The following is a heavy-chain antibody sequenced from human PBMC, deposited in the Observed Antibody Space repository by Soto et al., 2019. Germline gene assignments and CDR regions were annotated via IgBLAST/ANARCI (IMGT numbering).Heavy chain of an antibody. V-gene: IGHV1-46*01. CDR2: INPSGGST. Sequence: GASVKFSCNSAGYTFTSYYMHWVRQAPGQGLEWMGIINPSGGSTSYAQKFQGRVTMTRDTSTSTVYMELSSLRSEDTAVDYCARDRLRDFVYWGKGTRVTVYS. CDR3: ARDRLRDFVY. D-gene: IGHD5-18*01. J-gene: IGHJ4*02. CDR1: GYTFTSYY.